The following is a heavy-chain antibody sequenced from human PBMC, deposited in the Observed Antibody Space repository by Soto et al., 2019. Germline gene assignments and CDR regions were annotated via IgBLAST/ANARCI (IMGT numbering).Heavy chain of an antibody. Sequence: QLQLQESGPGLVKPSETLSLTCTVSGGSISSSSYYWGWIRQPPGKGLEWIGSIYYSGSTYYNPSLKSRVTISVDTSKNQFSLKLSSVTAADTAVYYCARHHSSGWYIPGVLDYWGQGTLVTVSS. V-gene: IGHV4-39*01. CDR3: ARHHSSGWYIPGVLDY. J-gene: IGHJ4*02. CDR2: IYYSGST. D-gene: IGHD6-19*01. CDR1: GGSISSSSYY.